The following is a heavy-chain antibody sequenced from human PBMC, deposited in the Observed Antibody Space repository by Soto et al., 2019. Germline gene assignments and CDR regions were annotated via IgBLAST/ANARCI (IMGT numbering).Heavy chain of an antibody. V-gene: IGHV4-61*08. Sequence: SETLSLTCTVSGDSVSSRGYCWAWLRQPPGRRLEWIGNIFYSGSTNYNPALKSRVTISVDTSKSQFSLKLSSVTAADTAVYYCAKDSGYNYGYFRWFDPWGQGTLVTVSS. CDR3: AKDSGYNYGYFRWFDP. CDR1: GDSVSSRGYC. D-gene: IGHD5-18*01. CDR2: IFYSGST. J-gene: IGHJ5*02.